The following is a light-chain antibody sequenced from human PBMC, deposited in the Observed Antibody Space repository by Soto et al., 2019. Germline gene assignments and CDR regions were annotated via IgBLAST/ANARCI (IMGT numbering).Light chain of an antibody. J-gene: IGKJ2*01. CDR2: GAS. CDR3: QQYNNWPPSNT. Sequence: EIVMSQSPATLSVSPGERATLSCRASQSVRSNLAWYQQKPGQAPRLLIYGASTRATGVPARFSGTGSGTEFTLTISSLQSEDFAVYYCQQYNNWPPSNTFGQGTKVDIK. V-gene: IGKV3-15*01. CDR1: QSVRSN.